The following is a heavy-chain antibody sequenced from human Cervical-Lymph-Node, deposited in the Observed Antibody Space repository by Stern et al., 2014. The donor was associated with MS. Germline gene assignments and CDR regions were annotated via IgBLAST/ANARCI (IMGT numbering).Heavy chain of an antibody. CDR2: FDPEDGEK. CDR3: ATDRDDFRSGYSAPTKGYGLDV. CDR1: GYTLTELS. J-gene: IGHJ6*02. V-gene: IGHV1-24*01. Sequence: VQLVQSGAEVKKPGASVKVSCKVSGYTLTELSMHWVRQAPGKGLEWMGGFDPEDGEKIYAQKFQGRVTMTEDTSTDTAYMELSSLRSEDTAVYYCATDRDDFRSGYSAPTKGYGLDVWGQGTTVTVTS. D-gene: IGHD3-3*01.